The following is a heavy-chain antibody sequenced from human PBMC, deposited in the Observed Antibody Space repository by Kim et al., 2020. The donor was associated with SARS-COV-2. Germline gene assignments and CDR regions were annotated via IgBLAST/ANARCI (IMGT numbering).Heavy chain of an antibody. Sequence: GGSLRLSCAASGFTFGDYAMHWVRQAPGKGLEWVSGISWNSGSIGYADSVKGRFTISRDNAKNSLYLQMNSLRAEDTALYYCAKFQEGIWGNYYYYGMDVWGQGTTVTVSS. CDR2: ISWNSGSI. CDR3: AKFQEGIWGNYYYYGMDV. CDR1: GFTFGDYA. J-gene: IGHJ6*02. D-gene: IGHD3-16*01. V-gene: IGHV3-9*01.